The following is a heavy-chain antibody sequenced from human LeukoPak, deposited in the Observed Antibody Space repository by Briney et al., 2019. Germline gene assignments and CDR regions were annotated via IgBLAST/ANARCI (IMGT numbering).Heavy chain of an antibody. CDR1: GGTFSSYA. Sequence: ASVKVSCKASGGTFSSYAISWVRQAPGQGLEWMGGIIPIFGTANYAQKFQGRVTITADESTCTAYMELSSLRSEDTAVYYCARGGDYGDYGVYYWGQGTLVTVSS. V-gene: IGHV1-69*13. J-gene: IGHJ4*02. D-gene: IGHD4-17*01. CDR2: IIPIFGTA. CDR3: ARGGDYGDYGVYY.